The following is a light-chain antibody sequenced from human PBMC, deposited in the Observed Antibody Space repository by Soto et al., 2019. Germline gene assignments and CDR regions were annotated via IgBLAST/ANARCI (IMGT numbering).Light chain of an antibody. CDR1: SSDVGAYDY. Sequence: SALTQRASVSWSPGQSITIYCTGTSSDVGAYDYVSWYQQHPDKAPKLMIYEVSNRPSGVSNRFSGSKSVNTATLTISGLQADDEADYYCSSYTSSSTRVFGTGTKVTVL. V-gene: IGLV2-14*03. CDR3: SSYTSSSTRV. J-gene: IGLJ1*01. CDR2: EVS.